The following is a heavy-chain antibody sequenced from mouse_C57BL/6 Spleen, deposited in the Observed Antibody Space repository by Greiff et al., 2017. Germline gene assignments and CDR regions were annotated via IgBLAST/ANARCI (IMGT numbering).Heavy chain of an antibody. V-gene: IGHV5-9-1*02. J-gene: IGHJ3*01. CDR3: TRDSSGSFAY. CDR2: ISSGGDYI. CDR1: GFTFSSYA. D-gene: IGHD3-2*02. Sequence: EVKVVESGEGSVKPGGSLKLSCAASGFTFSSYAMSWVRQTPEKRLEWVAYISSGGDYIYYADTVKGRFTISRDNARNPLYLQMSSLKSEDTAMYYCTRDSSGSFAYWGQGTLVTVSA.